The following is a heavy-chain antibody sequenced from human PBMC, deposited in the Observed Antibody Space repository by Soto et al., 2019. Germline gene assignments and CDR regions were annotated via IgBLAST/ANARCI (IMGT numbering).Heavy chain of an antibody. Sequence: ASVKVSCKASGYTFTSYAMHWVRQAPGQRLEWMGWINAGNGNTKYSQKFQGRVTITRDTSASTAYMELSSLRSEDTAVYYCARVMIFGVVIPDYYYYGMDVWGQGTTVTVYS. V-gene: IGHV1-3*01. J-gene: IGHJ6*02. D-gene: IGHD3-3*01. CDR1: GYTFTSYA. CDR3: ARVMIFGVVIPDYYYYGMDV. CDR2: INAGNGNT.